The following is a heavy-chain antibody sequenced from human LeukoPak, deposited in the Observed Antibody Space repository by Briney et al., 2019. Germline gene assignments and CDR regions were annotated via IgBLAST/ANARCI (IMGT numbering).Heavy chain of an antibody. CDR3: AKLNTTVAFDY. D-gene: IGHD4-23*01. V-gene: IGHV3-30*18. CDR2: ISYDGSNK. J-gene: IGHJ4*02. CDR1: GFTFSSYG. Sequence: GGSLRLSCAASGFTFSSYGMHWVRQAPGKGLEWVAVISYDGSNKYYGDSAKGRFTISRDNSKNTLYLQMNSLRTDDTAVYYCAKLNTTVAFDYWGQGTLVTVSS.